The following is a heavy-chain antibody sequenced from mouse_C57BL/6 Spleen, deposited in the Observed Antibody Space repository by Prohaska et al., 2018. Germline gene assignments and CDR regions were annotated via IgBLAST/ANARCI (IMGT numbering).Heavy chain of an antibody. Sequence: EVKLLQSGGGLVQPGGSLKLSCAASGIDFSRYWMSWVRRAPGKGLEWIGEINPDSSTINYAPSLKDKFIIARDNAKNTLYLQMSKVRSEDTALYYCASNWDVGFAYWGQGTLVTVSA. D-gene: IGHD4-1*02. J-gene: IGHJ3*01. CDR3: ASNWDVGFAY. CDR1: GIDFSRYW. CDR2: INPDSSTI. V-gene: IGHV4-1*01.